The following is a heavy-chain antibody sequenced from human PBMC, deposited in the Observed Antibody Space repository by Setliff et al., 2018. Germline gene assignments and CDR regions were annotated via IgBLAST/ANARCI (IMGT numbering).Heavy chain of an antibody. Sequence: GGSLRLSCAASGFTSNMYGVHWVRQAPGKGLEWVAYIRHDGTNEDYADSVKGRFTVARDNYRNTLFLQMNSLRTEDTAVYYCAKDTHYYASSGYYCFDVWGQGTLVTVSS. J-gene: IGHJ4*02. CDR3: AKDTHYYASSGYYCFDV. CDR1: GFTSNMYG. CDR2: IRHDGTNE. V-gene: IGHV3-30*02. D-gene: IGHD3-22*01.